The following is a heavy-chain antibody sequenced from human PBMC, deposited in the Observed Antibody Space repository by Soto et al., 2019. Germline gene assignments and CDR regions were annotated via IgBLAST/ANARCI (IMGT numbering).Heavy chain of an antibody. V-gene: IGHV1-18*03. D-gene: IGHD3-10*01. CDR3: ARDTYGLFDS. CDR2: INTNNGNT. J-gene: IGHJ4*02. CDR1: GYTFSTYG. Sequence: ASVKVSCKASGYTFSTYGINWVRQAPGQGLEWMGWINTNNGNTNYPQRLQGRVTMTIDTSTTTAYMELNSLRSDDMAVYYCARDTYGLFDSWGQGTLVTVSS.